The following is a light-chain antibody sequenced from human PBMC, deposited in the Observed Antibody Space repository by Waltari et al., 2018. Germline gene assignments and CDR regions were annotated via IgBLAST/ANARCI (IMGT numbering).Light chain of an antibody. CDR3: QNYDRVPWT. J-gene: IGKJ1*01. CDR1: QDISNS. CDR2: ASS. Sequence: DTQMTQSPSSLSASVGDRLTISCRASQDISNSLAWYQQLPGKVPKLLISASSALQSGVPSRFSGSGSGSDFTLTINNLQTEDFATYYCQNYDRVPWTFGPGTKVDVK. V-gene: IGKV1-27*01.